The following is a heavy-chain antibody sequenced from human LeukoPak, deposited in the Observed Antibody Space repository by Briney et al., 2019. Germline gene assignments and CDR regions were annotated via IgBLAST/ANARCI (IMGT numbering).Heavy chain of an antibody. V-gene: IGHV3-23*01. CDR1: GFTFSSYA. D-gene: IGHD3-22*01. CDR3: AKDLYADDYYDSSGYPDAFDI. CDR2: ISGSGGST. Sequence: PGGSLRLSCAASGFTFSSYAMSWVRQAPGKGLEGVSAISGSGGSTYYADSVKGRFTISRDNSKNTLYLQMNSLRAEDTAVYYCAKDLYADDYYDSSGYPDAFDIWGQGTMVTVSS. J-gene: IGHJ3*02.